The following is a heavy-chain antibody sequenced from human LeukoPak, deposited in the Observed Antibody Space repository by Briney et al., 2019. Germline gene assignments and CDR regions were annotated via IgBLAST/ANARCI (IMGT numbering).Heavy chain of an antibody. CDR2: IRSKTYGGTT. J-gene: IGHJ5*02. V-gene: IGHV3-49*04. CDR3: TRVPDPWMGFDL. Sequence: GGSLRLSCTASGFTLGNYAMSWVRQAPGKGLEWVGFIRSKTYGGTTEYAASVKGRFTVSRDDSKNIAYLQMNSLKIEDTAVYYCTRVPDPWMGFDLWGQGTLVTVSS. D-gene: IGHD5-12*01. CDR1: GFTLGNYA.